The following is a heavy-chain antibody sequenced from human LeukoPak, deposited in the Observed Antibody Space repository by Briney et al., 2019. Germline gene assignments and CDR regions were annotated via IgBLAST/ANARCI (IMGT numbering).Heavy chain of an antibody. V-gene: IGHV4-39*01. CDR1: GGSIGSGRYY. CDR2: IYNTWST. J-gene: IGHJ4*02. D-gene: IGHD2-2*01. Sequence: PSETLSLTCSVSGGSIGSGRYYWAWIRQPPGKGLEWIGSIYNTWSTSYNPSLKSRVTMSVDTSKNQFSLGLSSVTAADTAVYYCARNITSVIPAGYFDYWGQGTLVTVSS. CDR3: ARNITSVIPAGYFDY.